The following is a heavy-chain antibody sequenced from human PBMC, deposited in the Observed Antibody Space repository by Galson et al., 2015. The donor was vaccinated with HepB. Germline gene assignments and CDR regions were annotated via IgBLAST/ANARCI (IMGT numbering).Heavy chain of an antibody. CDR2: IYPGDSDT. CDR1: GYSFTSYW. CDR3: ARFPASQNTWVRGPYYYYGMDV. D-gene: IGHD3-16*01. J-gene: IGHJ6*02. Sequence: QSGAEVKKPGESLKISCKGSGYSFTSYWIGWVRQMPGKGLEWMGIIYPGDSDTRYSPSFQGQVTISADKSISTAYLQWSSLKASDTAMYYCARFPASQNTWVRGPYYYYGMDVWGQGTTVTVSS. V-gene: IGHV5-51*03.